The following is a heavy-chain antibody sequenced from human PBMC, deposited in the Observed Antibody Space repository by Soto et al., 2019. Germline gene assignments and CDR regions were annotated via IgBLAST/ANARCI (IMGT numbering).Heavy chain of an antibody. CDR3: ARRGRVAVAGTPVPYYYYGMDV. Sequence: ASVKVSCKASGYTFTSYYMHWVRQAPGQGLEWMGIINPSGGSTSYAQKFQGRVTMTRDTSTSTVYMELSSLRSEDTAVYYCARRGRVAVAGTPVPYYYYGMDVWGQGTKVTVSS. V-gene: IGHV1-46*01. D-gene: IGHD6-19*01. J-gene: IGHJ6*02. CDR1: GYTFTSYY. CDR2: INPSGGST.